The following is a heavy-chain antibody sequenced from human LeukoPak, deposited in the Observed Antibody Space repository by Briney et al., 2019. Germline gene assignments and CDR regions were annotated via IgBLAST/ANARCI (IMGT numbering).Heavy chain of an antibody. CDR3: ARATAMVTGYYYYYMDV. Sequence: GGSLKISCKGSGYSFTSYWIGWVRQMPGKGLEWMGIIYPGDSDTRYSPSFQGQVTISADKSISTAYLQWSSLKASDTAMYYCARATAMVTGYYYYYMDVWGKGTTVTVSS. CDR2: IYPGDSDT. V-gene: IGHV5-51*01. CDR1: GYSFTSYW. J-gene: IGHJ6*03. D-gene: IGHD5-18*01.